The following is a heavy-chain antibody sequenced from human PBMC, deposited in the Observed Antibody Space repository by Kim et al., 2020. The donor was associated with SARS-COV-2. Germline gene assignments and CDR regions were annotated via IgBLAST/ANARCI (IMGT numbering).Heavy chain of an antibody. Sequence: GGSLRLSCAASGFTFSSYGMHWVRQAPGKGLEWVAVISYDGSNKYYADSVKGRFTISRDNSKNTLYLQMNSLRAEDTAVYYCARPLSGDDLGYWGQGTLVTVSS. CDR2: ISYDGSNK. CDR1: GFTFSSYG. V-gene: IGHV3-30*03. D-gene: IGHD7-27*01. J-gene: IGHJ4*02. CDR3: ARPLSGDDLGY.